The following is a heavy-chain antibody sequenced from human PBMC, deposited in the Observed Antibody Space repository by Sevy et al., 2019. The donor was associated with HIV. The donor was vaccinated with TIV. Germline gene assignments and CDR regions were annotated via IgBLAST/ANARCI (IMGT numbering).Heavy chain of an antibody. Sequence: GGSLRLSCKGSAFIFSRYWMTWVRQAPGKGLEWVANIKQDESEKYYVDSVKGRFTISRDNAKNSLYLQMNSLRAEDTAVSYCARVPYGSENYYYGMDVWGQGTTVTVSS. D-gene: IGHD3-10*01. J-gene: IGHJ6*02. CDR1: AFIFSRYW. V-gene: IGHV3-7*03. CDR2: IKQDESEK. CDR3: ARVPYGSENYYYGMDV.